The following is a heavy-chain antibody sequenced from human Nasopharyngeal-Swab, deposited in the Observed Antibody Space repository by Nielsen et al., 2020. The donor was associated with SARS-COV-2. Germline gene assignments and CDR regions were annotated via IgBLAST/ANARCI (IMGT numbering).Heavy chain of an antibody. D-gene: IGHD2-2*02. CDR3: ATAARYCSSTSCYTFSY. V-gene: IGHV1-24*01. Sequence: ASVKVSCKVSGYTLTELSMHWVRQAPGRGLEWMGGFDPEDGETIYAQKFQGRVTMTEDTSTDTAYMELSSLRSEDTAVYYCATAARYCSSTSCYTFSYWSQGTLVTVSS. CDR2: FDPEDGET. CDR1: GYTLTELS. J-gene: IGHJ4*02.